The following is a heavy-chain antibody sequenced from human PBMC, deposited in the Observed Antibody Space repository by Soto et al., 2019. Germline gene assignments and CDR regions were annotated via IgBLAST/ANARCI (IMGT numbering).Heavy chain of an antibody. CDR3: ARGEVGGYSSSNNSAWYFDY. Sequence: ASVKVSCKASGYTFTGYYMHWVRQAPGQGLEWMGWINPNSGGTNYAQKFQGWVTMTRDTSISTAYMELSRLRSDDTAVYYCARGEVGGYSSSNNSAWYFDYWGQGTLVTVSS. D-gene: IGHD6-13*01. J-gene: IGHJ4*02. CDR1: GYTFTGYY. CDR2: INPNSGGT. V-gene: IGHV1-2*04.